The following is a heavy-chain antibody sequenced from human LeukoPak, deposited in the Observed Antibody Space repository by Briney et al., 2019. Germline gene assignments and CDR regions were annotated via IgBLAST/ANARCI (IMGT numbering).Heavy chain of an antibody. D-gene: IGHD4-17*01. J-gene: IGHJ5*01. Sequence: GGSLRLSCAASGFTFNNYAMNWVRQAPGKGLEWVSSISGGGETTYYADSAKGRFTISRDNSQNTLYLQMNSLRAEDTAVYYCARDYADYVGYFFFDSWGQETLVTVS. CDR3: ARDYADYVGYFFFDS. CDR2: ISGGGETT. CDR1: GFTFNNYA. V-gene: IGHV3-23*01.